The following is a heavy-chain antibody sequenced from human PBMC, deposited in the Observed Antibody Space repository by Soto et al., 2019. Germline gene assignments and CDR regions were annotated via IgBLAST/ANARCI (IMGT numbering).Heavy chain of an antibody. V-gene: IGHV1-18*01. CDR1: GYTFTRYG. CDR3: AKNGQPPYYYYGLDV. CDR2: ISGYNGDT. Sequence: APVNVSCKASGYTFTRYGISWVRQAPGQGLEWMGWISGYNGDTNYAQKFQDRVSMTIDTSTGTAYMELRSLTSDDTAIYYCAKNGQPPYYYYGLDVW. D-gene: IGHD2-8*01. J-gene: IGHJ6*01.